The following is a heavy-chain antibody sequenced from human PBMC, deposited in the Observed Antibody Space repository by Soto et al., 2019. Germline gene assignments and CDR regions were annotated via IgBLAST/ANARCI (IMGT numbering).Heavy chain of an antibody. CDR2: IYYSGST. CDR3: ARGDSSGYYYYY. D-gene: IGHD3-22*01. J-gene: IGHJ4*02. V-gene: IGHV4-59*01. Sequence: PSETLSLTLTVSGGSISSYYWSWIRQPPGKGLEWIGYIYYSGSTNYNPSLKSRVTISVDTSQNQFSLKLSSVTAADTAVYYCARGDSSGYYYYYWGQGTLVTVS. CDR1: GGSISSYY.